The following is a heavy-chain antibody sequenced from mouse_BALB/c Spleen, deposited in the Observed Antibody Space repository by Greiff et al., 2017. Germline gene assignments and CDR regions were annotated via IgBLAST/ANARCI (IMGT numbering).Heavy chain of an antibody. CDR3: ARLRQESWFAY. J-gene: IGHJ3*01. CDR2: ILPGSGST. V-gene: IGHV1-9*01. D-gene: IGHD2-12*01. Sequence: QVQLQQSGAELVKPGASVKLSCKTSGYTFTSYWIEWVKQRPGHGLEWIGEILPGSGSTNYNEKFKGKATFTADTSSNTAYMQLSSLTSEDSAVYYCARLRQESWFAYWGQGTLVTVSA. CDR1: GYTFTSYW.